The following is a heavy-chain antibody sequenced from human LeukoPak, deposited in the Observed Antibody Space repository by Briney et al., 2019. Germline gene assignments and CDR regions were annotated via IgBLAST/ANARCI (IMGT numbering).Heavy chain of an antibody. CDR2: IRSKANSYAT. J-gene: IGHJ6*03. D-gene: IGHD5-18*01. CDR1: GFTFSGSA. CDR3: TRHADTAMVTDYHYYYMDV. V-gene: IGHV3-73*01. Sequence: SGGSLKLSCAASGFTFSGSAMHWVRQASGKGLEWVGRIRSKANSYATAYAASVKGRFTISRDDSKNTAYLQMNSLKTEDTAVYYCTRHADTAMVTDYHYYYMDVWGKGTTVTVSS.